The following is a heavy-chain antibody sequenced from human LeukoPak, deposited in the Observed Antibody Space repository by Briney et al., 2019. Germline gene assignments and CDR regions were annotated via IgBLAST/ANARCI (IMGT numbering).Heavy chain of an antibody. Sequence: AGGSLRLSCAASGFTFSSYAMHWVRQAPGKGLEWVAVISYDGSNKYYADSVKGRFTISRDNSKNTLYLQMNSLRAEETAVYYCARGEDYVWGSYRERDYFDYWGQGTLVTVSS. CDR1: GFTFSSYA. CDR2: ISYDGSNK. J-gene: IGHJ4*02. CDR3: ARGEDYVWGSYRERDYFDY. D-gene: IGHD3-16*02. V-gene: IGHV3-30-3*01.